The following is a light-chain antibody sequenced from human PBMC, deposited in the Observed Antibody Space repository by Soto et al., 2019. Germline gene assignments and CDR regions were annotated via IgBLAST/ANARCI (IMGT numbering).Light chain of an antibody. Sequence: QSVLTHPASVSGSPGQSITFSCTGSSSDIGGYNHVSWYQQHPGKAPKLLIYDVTNRPSGVSNRFSGSKSGNTASLTISGLQAEDEADYYCSSYAISDTRLFGGGTKVTVL. CDR3: SSYAISDTRL. CDR2: DVT. V-gene: IGLV2-14*03. CDR1: SSDIGGYNH. J-gene: IGLJ2*01.